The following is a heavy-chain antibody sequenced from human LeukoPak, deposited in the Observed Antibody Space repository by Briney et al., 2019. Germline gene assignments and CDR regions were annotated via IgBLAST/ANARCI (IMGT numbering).Heavy chain of an antibody. CDR3: AREGDQTDYLDY. D-gene: IGHD3-16*01. Sequence: ASVKVSCKASGYTFSNYGVSWVRQAPGQGLEWMGWISAYNGNTNYAQKLQGRVTMTTDTSTSTAYMELRSLRSDDTAVYYCAREGDQTDYLDYWGQGTLVTVSS. J-gene: IGHJ4*02. V-gene: IGHV1-18*01. CDR1: GYTFSNYG. CDR2: ISAYNGNT.